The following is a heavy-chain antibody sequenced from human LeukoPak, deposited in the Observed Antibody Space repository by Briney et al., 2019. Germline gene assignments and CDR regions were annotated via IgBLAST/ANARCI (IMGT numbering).Heavy chain of an antibody. V-gene: IGHV4-30-2*01. CDR2: IYHSGST. CDR1: GGSISSGGYF. Sequence: SETLSLTCAVSGGSISSGGYFWNWIRQPPGKGLEWIGYIYHSGSTYYNPSLKSRVTISVDRSKNHFSLKLSSVTAADTAVYYCARTSYYDSSHFDYWGQGTLVTVSS. CDR3: ARTSYYDSSHFDY. D-gene: IGHD3-22*01. J-gene: IGHJ4*02.